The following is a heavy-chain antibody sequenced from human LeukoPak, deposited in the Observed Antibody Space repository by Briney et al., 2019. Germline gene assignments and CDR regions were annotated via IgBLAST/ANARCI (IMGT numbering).Heavy chain of an antibody. Sequence: GGSLRLSCAASGFTFSTYWMSWVRQAPGKGLEWVANIQQDGNEKYYVDSAKGRFTISRDNAKNSLYLQMNSLRAEDTAVYYCARDTSGADYWGQGTLVTVSS. D-gene: IGHD1-1*01. CDR2: IQQDGNEK. CDR3: ARDTSGADY. J-gene: IGHJ4*02. V-gene: IGHV3-7*03. CDR1: GFTFSTYW.